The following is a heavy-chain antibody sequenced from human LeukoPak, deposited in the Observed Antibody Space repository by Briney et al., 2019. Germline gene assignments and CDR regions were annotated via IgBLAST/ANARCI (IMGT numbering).Heavy chain of an antibody. CDR2: TYYRSKWYN. Sequence: SQTPSLTCALSRDTLSRNSAAWNSVRQSPSGGLEWLGRTYYRSKWYNDYAVSVKSRITINPDTSKNQFSLQLNSVTPEDTAVYYCAREWLKEGNWFDPWGQGTLVTVSS. CDR1: RDTLSRNSAA. D-gene: IGHD5-24*01. CDR3: AREWLKEGNWFDP. J-gene: IGHJ5*02. V-gene: IGHV6-1*01.